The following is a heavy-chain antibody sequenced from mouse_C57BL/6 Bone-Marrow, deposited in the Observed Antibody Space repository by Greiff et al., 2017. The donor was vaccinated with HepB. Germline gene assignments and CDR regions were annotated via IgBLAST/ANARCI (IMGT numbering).Heavy chain of an antibody. V-gene: IGHV1-19*01. J-gene: IGHJ2*01. CDR1: GYTFTDYY. D-gene: IGHD2-1*01. Sequence: HLHHSLPFLVKPFSSVTISCKASGYTFTDYYMNWVKQSHGKSLEWIGVINPYNGGTSYNQKFKGKATLTVDKSSSTAYMELNSLTSEDSAVYYCARCGNWDFDYWGQGTTLTVSS. CDR3: ARCGNWDFDY. CDR2: INPYNGGT.